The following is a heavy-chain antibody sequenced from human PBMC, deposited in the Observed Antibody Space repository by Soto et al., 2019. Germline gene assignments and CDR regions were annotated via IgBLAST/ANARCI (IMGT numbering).Heavy chain of an antibody. CDR3: ARVGKFYDFWSGYQTYNWFDP. CDR1: GGSISSYY. D-gene: IGHD3-3*01. J-gene: IGHJ5*02. CDR2: IYYSGST. V-gene: IGHV4-59*01. Sequence: SETLSLTCTVSGGSISSYYWSWIRQPPGKGLEWIGYIYYSGSTNYNPSLKSRVTISVDTSKNQFSLKLSSVTAADTAVYYCARVGKFYDFWSGYQTYNWFDPWGQGTLVTVSS.